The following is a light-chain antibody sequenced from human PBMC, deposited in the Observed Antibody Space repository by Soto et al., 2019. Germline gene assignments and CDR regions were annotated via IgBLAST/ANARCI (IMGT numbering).Light chain of an antibody. CDR1: QSISSY. CDR3: QQFQT. V-gene: IGKV1-39*01. CDR2: AAS. Sequence: DIQMTQSPSSLSASVGDRVTITCRASQSISSYLNWYQQKPGKAPKLLIYAASSLQSGVPSRFSGSGSGTDFTLTISSLQPEDFATYYCQQFQTFGQGTKVDNK. J-gene: IGKJ1*01.